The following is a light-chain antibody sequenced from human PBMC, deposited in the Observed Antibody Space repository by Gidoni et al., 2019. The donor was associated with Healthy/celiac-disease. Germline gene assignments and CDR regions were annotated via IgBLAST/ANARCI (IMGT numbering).Light chain of an antibody. Sequence: EIVLTQPPGTLSLSPGERATLPCRAGQSVSSSYLAWYQQKPGQAPRLLIYGASSTATGIPDRFSGSGSGTDFTLTISRLEPEDFAVYYCQQYGSSPYTFGQGTKLEIK. CDR3: QQYGSSPYT. CDR2: GAS. CDR1: QSVSSSY. J-gene: IGKJ2*01. V-gene: IGKV3-20*01.